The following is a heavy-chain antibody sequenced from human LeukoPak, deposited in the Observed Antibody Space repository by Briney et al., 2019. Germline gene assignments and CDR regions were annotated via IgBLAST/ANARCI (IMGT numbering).Heavy chain of an antibody. CDR1: GGSISSYF. J-gene: IGHJ2*01. CDR3: ASSDGSGWYFDL. Sequence: SETLSLTCTVSGGSISSYFWTWIRQPAGKGLEWIGRIYSSGRTNYNPSLKSRVTMSVDTSKNQLSLKVTSVTAADTAVYYCASSDGSGWYFDLWGRGTLVTVSS. D-gene: IGHD5-24*01. V-gene: IGHV4-4*07. CDR2: IYSSGRT.